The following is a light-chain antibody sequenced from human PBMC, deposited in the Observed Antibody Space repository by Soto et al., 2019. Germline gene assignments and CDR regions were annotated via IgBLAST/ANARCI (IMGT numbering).Light chain of an antibody. CDR1: DSDIGDNNY. CDR2: EVA. CDR3: RAYSVTNTLGV. V-gene: IGLV2-14*01. Sequence: QSVLTQPASVSGSPGQSITISCTGTDSDIGDNNYVSWYQQYPGRAPKLMIYEVANRPSGVSDRFSGSKSGNTASLTNLGLQAEDEADYYCRAYSVTNTLGVFGGGTKVTV. J-gene: IGLJ3*02.